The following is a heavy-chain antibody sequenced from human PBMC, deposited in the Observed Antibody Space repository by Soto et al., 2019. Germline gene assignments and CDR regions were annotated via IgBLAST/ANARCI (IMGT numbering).Heavy chain of an antibody. CDR1: GYTLTELS. Sequence: ASVKVSCKVSGYTLTELSMHWVRQAPGKGLEWMGGFDPEDGETIYAQKFQGRVTMTEDTSTDTAYMELSSLRSEDTAVYYCATDRQYSSSEYVGNYYYYGMDVWGQGTTVTVSS. CDR3: ATDRQYSSSEYVGNYYYYGMDV. J-gene: IGHJ6*02. V-gene: IGHV1-24*01. D-gene: IGHD6-6*01. CDR2: FDPEDGET.